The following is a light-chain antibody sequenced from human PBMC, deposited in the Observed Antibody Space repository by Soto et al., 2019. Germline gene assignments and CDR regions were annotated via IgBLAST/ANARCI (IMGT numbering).Light chain of an antibody. CDR1: NIGDKS. CDR2: YDI. V-gene: IGLV3-21*04. CDR3: HVWDSISDHRGVV. Sequence: SYELTQPPSVSVTPGKTARITCGGNNIGDKSVHWYQQKPGQAPVLVIYYDIDRPSGIPERFSGSNSGNTATLTINSVEAGDEADYYCHVWDSISDHRGVVFGGGTKLTVL. J-gene: IGLJ2*01.